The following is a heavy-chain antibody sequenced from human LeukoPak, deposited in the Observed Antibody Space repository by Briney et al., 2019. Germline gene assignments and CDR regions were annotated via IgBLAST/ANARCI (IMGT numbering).Heavy chain of an antibody. D-gene: IGHD6-19*01. Sequence: PSETLSLTCTVSGGSISSGSYYWGWIRQPPGKGLEWIGNIYYSGSTYYNPSLKSRVSISVDTSKNQFSLKLSSVTAADTAVYYCARDTAVAGQNRFDPWGQGTLVTVSS. CDR1: GGSISSGSYY. V-gene: IGHV4-39*07. CDR3: ARDTAVAGQNRFDP. J-gene: IGHJ5*02. CDR2: IYYSGST.